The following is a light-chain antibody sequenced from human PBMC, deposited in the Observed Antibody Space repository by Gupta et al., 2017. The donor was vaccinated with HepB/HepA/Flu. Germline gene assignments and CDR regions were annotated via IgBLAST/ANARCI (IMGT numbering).Light chain of an antibody. CDR1: RSLLSSSNNKNY. V-gene: IGKV4-1*01. CDR2: WAS. CDR3: QQYYGSPLT. Sequence: DIVMTQSPDSLAVSLGERATINCKSSRSLLSSSNNKNYLAWFQQRPGQPSKLLFYWASNRESGVPDRFSGSGSVTDFTLTISSLQAEDVAVYYCQQYYGSPLTFGGGTKVEIK. J-gene: IGKJ4*01.